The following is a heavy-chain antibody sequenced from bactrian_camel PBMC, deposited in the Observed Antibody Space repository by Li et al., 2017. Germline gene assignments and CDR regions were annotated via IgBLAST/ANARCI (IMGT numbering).Heavy chain of an antibody. D-gene: IGHD4*01. V-gene: IGHV3S53*01. Sequence: QVQLVESGGGSVQTGGSLTLSCVGSQDIFSRYCMAWFHQGPGKEREGVAAADVDGAKIYADSVKGRFTISRDNAKNTVNLAMNSLKPEDTAVYYCVKDPIWQYSGYASAFPLSQGTQVTVS. J-gene: IGHJ4*01. CDR1: QDIFSRYC. CDR2: ADVDGAK.